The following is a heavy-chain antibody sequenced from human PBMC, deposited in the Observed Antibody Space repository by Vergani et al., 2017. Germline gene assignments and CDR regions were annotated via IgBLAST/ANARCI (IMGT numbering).Heavy chain of an antibody. D-gene: IGHD1-26*01. V-gene: IGHV1-69*01. CDR3: ARDPSPHELQAHVDEY. Sequence: QVQLVQSGAEVKKPGSSVKVSCKASGGTFSSYAISWVRQAPGQGLEWMGGIIPIFGTANYAQTFQGRVTITADESTSTAYMELSSLRSEDTAVYYCARDPSPHELQAHVDEYWGQGTLVTVSS. CDR1: GGTFSSYA. CDR2: IIPIFGTA. J-gene: IGHJ4*02.